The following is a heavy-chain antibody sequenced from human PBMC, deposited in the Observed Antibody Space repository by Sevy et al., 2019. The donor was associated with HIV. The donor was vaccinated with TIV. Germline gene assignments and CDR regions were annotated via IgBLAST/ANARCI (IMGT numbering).Heavy chain of an antibody. D-gene: IGHD1-26*01. J-gene: IGHJ4*02. V-gene: IGHV3-7*01. Sequence: GGSLRLSCAASGFTLSNYWMSWVRQAPGKGLEWVANIKQDGSDKYYVDSVKGRFTISRDNAKNSLYLQMNSLRAEDSAVYYCARDLYSGSYYENYWGQGTLVTVSS. CDR3: ARDLYSGSYYENY. CDR1: GFTLSNYW. CDR2: IKQDGSDK.